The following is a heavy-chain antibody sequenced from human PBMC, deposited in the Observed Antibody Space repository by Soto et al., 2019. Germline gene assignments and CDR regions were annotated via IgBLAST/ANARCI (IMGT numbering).Heavy chain of an antibody. J-gene: IGHJ4*02. V-gene: IGHV3-23*01. Sequence: PVGSLRLSCAASAFTFSTYSMNWVRQAPGKGLEWVSLISATGGGTYYADSVKGRFTISRDNSHNTLYLQVHSLTAGDTAVCYCAKDRRAGGNSAFYFDFWGQGAQVTVSS. D-gene: IGHD3-16*01. CDR1: AFTFSTYS. CDR2: ISATGGGT. CDR3: AKDRRAGGNSAFYFDF.